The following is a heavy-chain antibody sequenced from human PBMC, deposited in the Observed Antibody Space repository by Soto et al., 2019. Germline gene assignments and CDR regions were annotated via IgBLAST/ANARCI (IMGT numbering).Heavy chain of an antibody. CDR2: IIPIFGPA. Sequence: GASVKVSCKASGYTFTSYYMHWVRQAPGQGLEWMGGIIPIFGPANFAKKFQGRVTITADESTTTAYMELSSLTSEDTAVYYCATGSFTSTGGRIGYHYNAMDVWGQGTTVTVSS. V-gene: IGHV1-69*13. CDR1: GYTFTSYY. D-gene: IGHD1-1*01. CDR3: ATGSFTSTGGRIGYHYNAMDV. J-gene: IGHJ6*02.